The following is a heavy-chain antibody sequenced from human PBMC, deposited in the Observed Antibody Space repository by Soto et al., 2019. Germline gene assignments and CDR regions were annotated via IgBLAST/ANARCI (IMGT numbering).Heavy chain of an antibody. V-gene: IGHV4-31*03. Sequence: QVQLQESGPGLVKPSQTLSLTCTVAGGSISSAAYYWSWIRQHPGKGLEWIGYISHSGSTSDNPSLQRSVIISVDTSKNQFSLSLTSVTAADTAVYYCAREYTYGSNCFDCWGQGALVTVSS. J-gene: IGHJ4*02. D-gene: IGHD2-2*02. CDR2: ISHSGST. CDR1: GGSISSAAYY. CDR3: AREYTYGSNCFDC.